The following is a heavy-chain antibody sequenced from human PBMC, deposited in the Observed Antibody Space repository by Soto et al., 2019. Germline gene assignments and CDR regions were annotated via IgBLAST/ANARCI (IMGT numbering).Heavy chain of an antibody. Sequence: SLRLSCAASGFTFSSYAMHWVRQAPGKGLEWVAVISYDGSNKYYADSVKGRFTISRDNSKNTLYLQMNSLRAEDTAVYYCARDATVTTTYGVDWYFDLWGRGTLVTVSS. CDR2: ISYDGSNK. CDR3: ARDATVTTTYGVDWYFDL. V-gene: IGHV3-30-3*01. J-gene: IGHJ2*01. D-gene: IGHD4-17*01. CDR1: GFTFSSYA.